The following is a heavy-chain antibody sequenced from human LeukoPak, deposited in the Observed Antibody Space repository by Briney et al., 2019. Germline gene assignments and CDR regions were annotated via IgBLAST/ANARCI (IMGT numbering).Heavy chain of an antibody. J-gene: IGHJ6*02. CDR3: AKAQDLLRFLEWSPHYYYGMDV. V-gene: IGHV3-23*01. Sequence: GGSLRLSCAASGFTFSSYAMSWVRQAPGKGLEWVSAISGSGGSTYYADSVKGRFTISRDNSKNALYLQMNTLRAEETAVYYCAKAQDLLRFLEWSPHYYYGMDVWGQGTTVTVSS. CDR1: GFTFSSYA. D-gene: IGHD3-3*01. CDR2: ISGSGGST.